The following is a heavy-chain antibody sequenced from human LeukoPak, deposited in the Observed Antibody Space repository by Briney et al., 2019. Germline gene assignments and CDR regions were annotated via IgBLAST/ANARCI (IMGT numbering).Heavy chain of an antibody. Sequence: ASETLSLTCTVSGGSISSGSYYWSWIRPPAGKGLEWIGRIYTSGSTNYNPSLKSRVTISVDTSKNQFSLKLSSVTAADTAVYYCARGSRRWLQSGMDVWGQGTTVTVSS. D-gene: IGHD5-24*01. J-gene: IGHJ6*02. V-gene: IGHV4-61*02. CDR2: IYTSGST. CDR3: ARGSRRWLQSGMDV. CDR1: GGSISSGSYY.